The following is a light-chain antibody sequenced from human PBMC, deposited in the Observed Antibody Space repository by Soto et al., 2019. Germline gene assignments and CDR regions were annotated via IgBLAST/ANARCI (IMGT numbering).Light chain of an antibody. J-gene: IGKJ1*01. V-gene: IGKV1-5*03. Sequence: DIQMTQSPSTLPASVGDRVTITCRASQSISTWLAWYQQKPGKAPNLLIYKASYLARGVTSRFSGGGSGTEFTLTISSLQPADFATSYCQQYSSYWTFGQGTKVEIK. CDR1: QSISTW. CDR3: QQYSSYWT. CDR2: KAS.